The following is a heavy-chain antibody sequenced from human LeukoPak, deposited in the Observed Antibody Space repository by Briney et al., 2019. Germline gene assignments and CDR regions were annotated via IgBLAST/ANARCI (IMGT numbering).Heavy chain of an antibody. CDR3: AKSLYSGCYTGLDY. CDR2: ISAYNGNT. V-gene: IGHV1-18*01. J-gene: IGHJ4*02. Sequence: ASVKVSCKASGYTFTSYGISWVRQAPGQGLEWMGWISAYNGNTNYAQRLQGRVTMTTDTSTSTAYMELRSLRSDDTAVYYCAKSLYSGCYTGLDYWGQGTLVTVSS. D-gene: IGHD1-26*01. CDR1: GYTFTSYG.